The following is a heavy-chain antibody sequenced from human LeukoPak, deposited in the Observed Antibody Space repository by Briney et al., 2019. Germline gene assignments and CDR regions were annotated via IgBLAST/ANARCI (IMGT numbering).Heavy chain of an antibody. CDR3: TYLRTPYYNDKWLDP. CDR2: ISSGSSPI. Sequence: GGSLRLSCAVSGFTITSWSMNWARQAPGKGLEWLSYISSGSSPIYYADSVKGRFTISRDDAKNLVYLQMNSLRAEDTAVYHCTYLRTPYYNDKWLDPWGQGALVTVSS. CDR1: GFTITSWS. D-gene: IGHD3/OR15-3a*01. J-gene: IGHJ5*02. V-gene: IGHV3-48*04.